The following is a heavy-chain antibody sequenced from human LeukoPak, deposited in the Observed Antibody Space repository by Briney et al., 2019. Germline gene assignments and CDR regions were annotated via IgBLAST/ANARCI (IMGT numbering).Heavy chain of an antibody. CDR2: ISAYNGNT. CDR3: ARDSVEYDSWSGSRGTYFDY. V-gene: IGHV1-18*01. J-gene: IGHJ4*02. D-gene: IGHD3-3*01. Sequence: GASVKVSCKASGYTFTSYGISWVRQAPGQGLEWMGWISAYNGNTNYAQKLQGRVTMTTDTSTSTAYMELRSLRSDDTAVYYCARDSVEYDSWSGSRGTYFDYWGQGTLVTVSS. CDR1: GYTFTSYG.